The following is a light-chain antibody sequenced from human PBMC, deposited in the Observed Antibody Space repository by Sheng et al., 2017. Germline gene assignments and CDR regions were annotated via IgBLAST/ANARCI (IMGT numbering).Light chain of an antibody. V-gene: IGKV3-15*01. CDR1: ETITRG. CDR3: QPHNVWPVT. CDR2: GTS. Sequence: EMVMTQSPDTLSVSLGERVALSCRATETITRGLAWYQQKPGQPPRLLIYGTSIRATGVPARFSGSGSGTQFTLTISSLQSEDFAVYYCQPHNVWPVTFGGGTKVEI. J-gene: IGKJ4*01.